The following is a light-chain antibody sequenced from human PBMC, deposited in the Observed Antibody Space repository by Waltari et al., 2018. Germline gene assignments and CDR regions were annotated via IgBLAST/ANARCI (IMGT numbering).Light chain of an antibody. V-gene: IGKV1-9*01. CDR1: QGISSS. Sequence: DIQLTQSPSFLSASVGDRVTITCRASQGISSSLAWYQQKQGKAPKLLMYAASTLQSGVPSRFSGSGSGTEFTLTISSLQPEDFATYYCQQLNSYPRTFGGGTKVEIK. J-gene: IGKJ4*01. CDR2: AAS. CDR3: QQLNSYPRT.